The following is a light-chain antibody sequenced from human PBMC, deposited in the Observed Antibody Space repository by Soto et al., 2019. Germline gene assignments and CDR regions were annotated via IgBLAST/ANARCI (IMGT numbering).Light chain of an antibody. CDR2: DVS. CDR3: CSYVGSFSVV. CDR1: SSDVGGYNY. J-gene: IGLJ2*01. Sequence: QSALTQPRSVSGSPGQSVTISCTGASSDVGGYNYVSWYQQHPDKAPKLIIYDVSERPSGVPGRFSGSKSGNTASLTISGLQAEDEADYYCCSYVGSFSVVFGGGTKLTVL. V-gene: IGLV2-11*01.